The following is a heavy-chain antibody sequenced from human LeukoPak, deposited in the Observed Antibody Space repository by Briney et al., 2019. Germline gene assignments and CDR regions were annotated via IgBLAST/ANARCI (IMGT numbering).Heavy chain of an antibody. CDR1: GYTFTGHY. CDR3: ARDYDILTGYFSPPDY. D-gene: IGHD3-9*01. CDR2: IHPNTGGT. J-gene: IGHJ4*02. V-gene: IGHV1-2*02. Sequence: ASVKVSCKASGYTFTGHYIHWVRQAPGQGLEWMGWIHPNTGGTKYAQNFQGRVTMSWDTSISTAYMELNRLTSDDTAVYYCARDYDILTGYFSPPDYWGQGTLVTVSS.